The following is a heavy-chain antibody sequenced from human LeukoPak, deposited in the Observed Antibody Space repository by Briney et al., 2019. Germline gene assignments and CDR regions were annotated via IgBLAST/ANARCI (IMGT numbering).Heavy chain of an antibody. J-gene: IGHJ4*02. CDR1: GFTFSSYW. CDR3: ARDTYRFDDY. V-gene: IGHV3-7*01. Sequence: GGSLRLSCAASGFTFSSYWMSWVRQAPGKGLEWVASIIEDGSDKYYVDSVKGRFTISRDNAKNSLYLQMNSLRAEDTAVYYCARDTYRFDDYWGQGTLVTVSS. CDR2: IIEDGSDK.